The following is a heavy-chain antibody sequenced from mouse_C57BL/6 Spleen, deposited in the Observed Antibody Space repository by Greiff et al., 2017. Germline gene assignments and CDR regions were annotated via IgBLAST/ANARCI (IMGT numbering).Heavy chain of an antibody. Sequence: VLLKESGGGLVKPGGSLKLSCAASGFTFSDYGMHWVRQAPEKGLEWVAYISSGGSTIYYADTVKGRFTISRDNAKNTLFLQMTSLRSEDTAMYYCAKGSSYFYYFDYWGQGTTLTVSS. CDR2: ISSGGSTI. D-gene: IGHD1-1*01. CDR3: AKGSSYFYYFDY. CDR1: GFTFSDYG. J-gene: IGHJ2*01. V-gene: IGHV5-17*01.